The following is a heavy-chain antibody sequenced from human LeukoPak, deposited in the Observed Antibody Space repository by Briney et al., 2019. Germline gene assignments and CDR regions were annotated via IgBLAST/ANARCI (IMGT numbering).Heavy chain of an antibody. CDR1: GGYISGYY. Sequence: SETLSLTCTVSGGYISGYYWTWIRQPPGKGLEWIANVYYSGTTNIHPSLKSRLIVSLDMSKNKFSLNLTSVTAADTAVYYCARVMNPTFYCDYWGQGTLVTVSS. V-gene: IGHV4-59*08. CDR3: ARVMNPTFYCDY. D-gene: IGHD1-1*01. CDR2: VYYSGTT. J-gene: IGHJ4*02.